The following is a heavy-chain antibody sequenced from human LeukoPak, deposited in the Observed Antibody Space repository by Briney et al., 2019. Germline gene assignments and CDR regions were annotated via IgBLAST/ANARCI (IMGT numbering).Heavy chain of an antibody. J-gene: IGHJ4*02. CDR1: GYTFTYRY. Sequence: ASVKVSCKASGYTFTYRYLHWVRQAPGQALEWMGWITPFNGNTNYAQKFQVRVTITRDRSMSTAYMELSSLRSEDTAMYYCASQNGRIAAALADWGQGTLVTVSS. D-gene: IGHD6-13*01. V-gene: IGHV1-45*02. CDR3: ASQNGRIAAALAD. CDR2: ITPFNGNT.